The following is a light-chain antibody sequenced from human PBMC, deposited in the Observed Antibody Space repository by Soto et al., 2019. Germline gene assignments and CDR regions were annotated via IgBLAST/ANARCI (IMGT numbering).Light chain of an antibody. J-gene: IGKJ1*01. V-gene: IGKV1-16*01. Sequence: DIQMTQSPSSLSASVGDRVTITCRASQAINNYVAWFQQRPGKAPKSLLFAASTLRSGVPSRFSGSGAGTDFTLTISSLQSEDFATYYCQQYYTYGWTVGQGTEVEIK. CDR2: AAS. CDR3: QQYYTYGWT. CDR1: QAINNY.